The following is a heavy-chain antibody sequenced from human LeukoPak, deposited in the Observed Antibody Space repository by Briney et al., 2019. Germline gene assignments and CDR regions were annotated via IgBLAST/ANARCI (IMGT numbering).Heavy chain of an antibody. CDR3: ARPFYSSSWYFDY. D-gene: IGHD6-13*01. CDR1: GYSFTSYW. CDR2: IYPGDSDA. V-gene: IGHV5-51*01. J-gene: IGHJ4*02. Sequence: GESLKISCKGSGYSFTSYWIGWVRQMPGKGLEWMGIIYPGDSDARYSPSFQGQVTISADRSISTAYLQWSSLKASDTAMYYCARPFYSSSWYFDYWGQGTLVTVSS.